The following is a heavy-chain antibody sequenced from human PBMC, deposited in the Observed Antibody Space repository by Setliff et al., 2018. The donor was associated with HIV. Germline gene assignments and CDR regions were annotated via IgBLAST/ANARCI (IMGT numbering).Heavy chain of an antibody. CDR1: GGTFRSYG. CDR3: ARVAETATIGYNYFYMDV. V-gene: IGHV1-69*13. D-gene: IGHD5-12*01. Sequence: ASVKVSCKASGGTFRSYGISWVRQAPGQGPEWMVGIIPMFGTTNYAQKFQGRVTITADESTSTAYMELSSLRSDDTAVYYCARVAETATIGYNYFYMDVWGQGTTVTVSS. J-gene: IGHJ6*03. CDR2: IIPMFGTT.